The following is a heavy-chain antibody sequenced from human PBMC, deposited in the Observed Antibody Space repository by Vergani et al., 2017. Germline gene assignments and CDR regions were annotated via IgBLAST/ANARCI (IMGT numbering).Heavy chain of an antibody. J-gene: IGHJ6*02. CDR2: IIPILGIA. CDR3: AREGSLDYDYVWGSYRHLNWLDV. Sequence: QVQLVPSGAEVKKPGSSVKVSCKASGGTFSSYTISWVRQAPGQGLEWMGRIIPILGIANYAQKFQGRVTITADKSTSTAYMELSSLRSEDTAVYYCAREGSLDYDYVWGSYRHLNWLDVWGQGTTVTVSS. D-gene: IGHD3-16*02. V-gene: IGHV1-69*08. CDR1: GGTFSSYT.